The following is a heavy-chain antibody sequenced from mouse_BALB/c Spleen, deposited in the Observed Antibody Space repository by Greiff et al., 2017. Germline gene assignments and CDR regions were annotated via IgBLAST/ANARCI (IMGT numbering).Heavy chain of an antibody. Sequence: EVKLMESGGGLVKPGGSLKLSCAASGFTFSSYAMSWVRQTPEKRLEWVASISSGGSTYYPDSVKGRFTISRDNARNILYLQISSLRSEDTAMYYCARAYYRYDEGAYYAMDYWGQGTSVTVSS. CDR3: ARAYYRYDEGAYYAMDY. D-gene: IGHD2-14*01. CDR2: ISSGGST. V-gene: IGHV5-6-5*01. J-gene: IGHJ4*01. CDR1: GFTFSSYA.